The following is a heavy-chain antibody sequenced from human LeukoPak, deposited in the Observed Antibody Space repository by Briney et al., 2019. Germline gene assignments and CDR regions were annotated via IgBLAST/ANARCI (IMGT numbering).Heavy chain of an antibody. CDR3: ARDAERRPSNPSPDDDYGTSGYPDY. Sequence: PGGSLRLSCAVSGFTFISYAMYWVRQAPGKGLEWVAVISYDGSNKNYADSVKGRFIISRDSSKNTLYLQMNSLRAEDTSVYYCARDAERRPSNPSPDDDYGTSGYPDYWSQGTLVTVSS. D-gene: IGHD3-22*01. V-gene: IGHV3-30-3*01. J-gene: IGHJ4*02. CDR1: GFTFISYA. CDR2: ISYDGSNK.